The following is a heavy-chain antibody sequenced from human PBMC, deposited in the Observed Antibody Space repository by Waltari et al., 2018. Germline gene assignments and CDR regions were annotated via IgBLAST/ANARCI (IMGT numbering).Heavy chain of an antibody. J-gene: IGHJ4*02. V-gene: IGHV4-39*01. Sequence: QLQMQESGPRLVKPSETLSLTCTVSGGSISSVTYYWGYIRQPPGKGLECIGIINYSGTTYYNPSLKSRVIISADTSKNQFALQLSPVTAADTAVYYCARFSQVTASSLLDFWGQGTLVTVSS. D-gene: IGHD2-21*02. CDR3: ARFSQVTASSLLDF. CDR2: INYSGTT. CDR1: GGSISSVTYY.